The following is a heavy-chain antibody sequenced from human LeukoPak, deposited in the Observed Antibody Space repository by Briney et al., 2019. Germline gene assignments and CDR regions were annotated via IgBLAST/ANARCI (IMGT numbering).Heavy chain of an antibody. V-gene: IGHV3-66*01. J-gene: IGHJ4*02. CDR2: IYACGTT. D-gene: IGHD6-13*01. Sequence: GGSLRLSCAASGFNVNSNYLSWVRQAPGKGLEWVSIIYACGTTNYADSVKGRFSIFRDNSRNTVYLQMNTVRAEDTAVYYCAGTETSSWSSWFDYWGQGTLVTVSS. CDR3: AGTETSSWSSWFDY. CDR1: GFNVNSNY.